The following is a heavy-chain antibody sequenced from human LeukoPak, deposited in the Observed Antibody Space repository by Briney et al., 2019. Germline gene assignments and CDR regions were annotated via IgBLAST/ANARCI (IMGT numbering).Heavy chain of an antibody. V-gene: IGHV4-34*01. CDR2: INHSGST. Sequence: TSETLSLTCAVYGGSFSGYYWSWIRQPPGKELEWIGEINHSGSTNYNPSLKSRVTISVDTSKNQFSLKLSSVTAADTAVYYCARKLGRGPGSNYYYDPLRPKVSYEKNWFDPWGQGTLVTVSS. D-gene: IGHD3-22*01. CDR3: ARKLGRGPGSNYYYDPLRPKVSYEKNWFDP. J-gene: IGHJ5*02. CDR1: GGSFSGYY.